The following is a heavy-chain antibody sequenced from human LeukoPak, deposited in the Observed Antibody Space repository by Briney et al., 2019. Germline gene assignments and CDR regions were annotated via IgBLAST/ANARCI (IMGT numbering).Heavy chain of an antibody. CDR2: MNPNSGNT. CDR1: GYTFTSYD. Sequence: ASVKVSCKASGYTFTSYDINWVRQATGQGLEWMGWMNPNSGNTGYAQKFQGRVTMTRNTSISTAYMELSSPRSEDTAVYYCARGGPAARKDYYYYYMDVWGKGTTVTVSS. CDR3: ARGGPAARKDYYYYYMDV. J-gene: IGHJ6*03. D-gene: IGHD2-2*01. V-gene: IGHV1-8*01.